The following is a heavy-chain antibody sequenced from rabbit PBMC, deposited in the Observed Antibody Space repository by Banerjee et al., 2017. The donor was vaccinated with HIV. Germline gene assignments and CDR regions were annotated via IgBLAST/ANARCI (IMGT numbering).Heavy chain of an antibody. D-gene: IGHD1-1*01. Sequence: QSLEESGGDLVKPGASLTLTCTASGFTLSRSWMYWVRQAPGKGLEWIACIGAGSSGSTYYASWAKGRFTISKTSSTTVTLQMTSLTAADTATYFCARDLGNSRGLWGQGTLVTVS. J-gene: IGHJ3*01. CDR3: ARDLGNSRGL. CDR2: IGAGSSGST. CDR1: GFTLSRSW. V-gene: IGHV1S40*01.